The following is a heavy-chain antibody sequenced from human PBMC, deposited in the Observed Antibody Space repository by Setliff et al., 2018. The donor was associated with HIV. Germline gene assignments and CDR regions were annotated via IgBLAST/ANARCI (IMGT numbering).Heavy chain of an antibody. CDR1: GFTFSYYG. Sequence: GASLRPSCATSGFTFSYYGMHWVRQAPGKGLEWVAFIRYDDTYKYYADSVKGRFTISRDNSKNTLYLQMNSLRAEDTAVYYCTKNLYRSPWSPLDYWGQGTLVTVSS. D-gene: IGHD6-19*01. CDR2: IRYDDTYK. J-gene: IGHJ4*02. CDR3: TKNLYRSPWSPLDY. V-gene: IGHV3-30*02.